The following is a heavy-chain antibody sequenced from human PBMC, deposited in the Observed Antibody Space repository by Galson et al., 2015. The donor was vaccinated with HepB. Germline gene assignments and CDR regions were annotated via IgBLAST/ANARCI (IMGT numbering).Heavy chain of an antibody. V-gene: IGHV3-7*03. Sequence: SLRLSCAASGFTFTTSWMSWVRQAPGKGLGWVATIKQDGSQKFYVDSVKGRFTISRDNAKDSVFLQMSSLRAADTAVYYCARVNNEWLRAYTYTYPKFVSFDYWGQGILVTVSS. J-gene: IGHJ4*02. CDR2: IKQDGSQK. CDR1: GFTFTTSW. D-gene: IGHD5-12*01. CDR3: ARVNNEWLRAYTYTYPKFVSFDY.